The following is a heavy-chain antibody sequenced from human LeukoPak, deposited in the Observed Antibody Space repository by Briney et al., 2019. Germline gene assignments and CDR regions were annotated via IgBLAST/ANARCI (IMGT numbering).Heavy chain of an antibody. J-gene: IGHJ5*02. Sequence: SETLSLTCTVSGGSISGYYWSWIRQPPGKGLEWIGYIYYSGSTNYNPSLKSRVTISVDTSKNQFSLKLSSVTAADTAVYYCARVVWPNWFDPWGQGTLVTVSS. CDR1: GGSISGYY. CDR3: ARVVWPNWFDP. V-gene: IGHV4-59*01. CDR2: IYYSGST.